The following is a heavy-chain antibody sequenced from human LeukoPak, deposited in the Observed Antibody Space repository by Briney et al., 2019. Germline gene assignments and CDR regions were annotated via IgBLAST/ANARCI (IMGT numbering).Heavy chain of an antibody. CDR1: GFTFSSYW. Sequence: PGGSLRLSCAASGFTFSSYWMSWVRQAPGKGLEWVANIKQDGSEKYYVDSVKGRFTISRDNAKNSLYLQMNSLRAEDTAVYYCAAKADSGSYYFDYWGQGTLVTVSS. D-gene: IGHD1-26*01. J-gene: IGHJ4*02. V-gene: IGHV3-7*01. CDR3: AAKADSGSYYFDY. CDR2: IKQDGSEK.